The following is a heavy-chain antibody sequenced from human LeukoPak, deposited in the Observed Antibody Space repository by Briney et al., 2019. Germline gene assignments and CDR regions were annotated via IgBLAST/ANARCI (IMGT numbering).Heavy chain of an antibody. CDR1: GGSMSTTSYF. V-gene: IGHV4-39*01. Sequence: PSETLSLTCTVSGGSMSTTSYFWGWICQPPGKGLEWMGSTYYSGSTYDNPSLKSRVTISIDRSKNQFSLKLTSVTAADTAVYYCGRQSYDYGVDFWGQGTLVTVSS. D-gene: IGHD5-12*01. CDR2: TYYSGST. J-gene: IGHJ4*02. CDR3: GRQSYDYGVDF.